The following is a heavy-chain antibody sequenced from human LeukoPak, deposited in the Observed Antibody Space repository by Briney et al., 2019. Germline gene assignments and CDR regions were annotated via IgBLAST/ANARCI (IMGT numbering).Heavy chain of an antibody. D-gene: IGHD5-18*01. Sequence: PGGSLRLSCAASGFTFSDCWMHWVRQAPGKGLEWVSRINTDGSTINYADSVKGRFTVSRDNAKNTTYLQMNSLRAEDSAVYYCARALGYSYGYGIYWGQGTLVTVSS. CDR1: GFTFSDCW. V-gene: IGHV3-74*01. J-gene: IGHJ4*02. CDR2: INTDGSTI. CDR3: ARALGYSYGYGIY.